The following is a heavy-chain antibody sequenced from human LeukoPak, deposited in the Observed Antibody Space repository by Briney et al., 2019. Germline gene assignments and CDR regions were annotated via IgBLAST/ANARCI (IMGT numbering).Heavy chain of an antibody. Sequence: SETLSLTCTVSGASIRSGDYYWSWIRQPPGKGLEWIRYIYDSGSTYYNPSLKSRITISVDTSENRFSLKLSSVTATDTAVYYCARDCSGGSCYGAFDIWGQGTMVTVSS. J-gene: IGHJ3*02. CDR2: IYDSGST. CDR1: GASIRSGDYY. D-gene: IGHD2-15*01. V-gene: IGHV4-30-4*01. CDR3: ARDCSGGSCYGAFDI.